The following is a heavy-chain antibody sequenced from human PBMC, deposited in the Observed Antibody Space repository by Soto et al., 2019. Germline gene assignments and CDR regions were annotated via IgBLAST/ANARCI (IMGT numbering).Heavy chain of an antibody. V-gene: IGHV3-7*05. Sequence: PGGSLRLSCVTSGLTFSNYWLSWVRQAPGKGLEWVANINQAGNKKYYVDSVKGRFTISRDNAKNSLYPQMNSLKAEDTAVYYCARDRGSGRYWGQGTLVTVSS. CDR3: ARDRGSGRY. D-gene: IGHD2-8*02. J-gene: IGHJ4*02. CDR1: GLTFSNYW. CDR2: INQAGNKK.